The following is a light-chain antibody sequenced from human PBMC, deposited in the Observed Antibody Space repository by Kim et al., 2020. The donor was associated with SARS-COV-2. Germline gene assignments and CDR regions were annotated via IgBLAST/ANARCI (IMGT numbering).Light chain of an antibody. J-gene: IGLJ2*01. CDR1: AGAVTSAYY. CDR2: NTE. CDR3: LLFIGGVPL. V-gene: IGLV7-43*01. Sequence: PGGTVTLTCASSAGAVTSAYYPNWFQQKPGQAPRSLIYNTENKHSWTPARFSGSRLGGRAALTLSGVQPEDEADYYCLLFIGGVPLFGGGTKVTVL.